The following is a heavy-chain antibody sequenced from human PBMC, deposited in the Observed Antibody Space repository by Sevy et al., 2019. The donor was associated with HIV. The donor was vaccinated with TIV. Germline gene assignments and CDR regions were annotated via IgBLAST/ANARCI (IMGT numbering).Heavy chain of an antibody. CDR1: GFTFSSYS. CDR3: ARDFMRLDSSSWLGYYYYYYGMDV. CDR2: ISSSSSYI. D-gene: IGHD6-13*01. Sequence: GGSLRLSCAASGFTFSSYSMNWVRQAPGKGLEWVSSISSSSSYIYYAESVKGRFTISRDNAKNSLYLQMNSLRAEDTAVYYCARDFMRLDSSSWLGYYYYYYGMDVWGQGTTVTVSS. V-gene: IGHV3-21*01. J-gene: IGHJ6*02.